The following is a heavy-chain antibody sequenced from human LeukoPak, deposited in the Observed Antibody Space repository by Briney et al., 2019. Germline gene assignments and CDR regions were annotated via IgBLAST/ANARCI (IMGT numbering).Heavy chain of an antibody. CDR3: ARLWPMDV. V-gene: IGHV3-66*01. D-gene: IGHD6-25*01. CDR2: IYIDGRT. CDR1: GFTVNNKY. J-gene: IGHJ6*02. Sequence: GGSLRLSCAVSGFTVNNKYMTWVRQAPGKGLEWVSAIYIDGRTFYPDSVKGRFTISRDSSKNTLCLQMNSLRVDDTAVYYCARLWPMDVWGQGTTVTVSS.